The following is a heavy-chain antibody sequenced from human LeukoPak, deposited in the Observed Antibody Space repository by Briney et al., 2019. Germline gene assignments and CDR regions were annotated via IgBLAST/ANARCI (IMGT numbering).Heavy chain of an antibody. CDR3: AKSEQLWLHYFDY. V-gene: IGHV3-9*01. Sequence: GGSLRLSCAASGFTFSSYAMSWVRQAPGKGLEWVSGISWNSGSIGYADSVKGRFTISRDNAKNSLYLQMNSLRAEDTALYYCAKSEQLWLHYFDYWGQGTLVTVSS. J-gene: IGHJ4*02. D-gene: IGHD5-18*01. CDR2: ISWNSGSI. CDR1: GFTFSSYA.